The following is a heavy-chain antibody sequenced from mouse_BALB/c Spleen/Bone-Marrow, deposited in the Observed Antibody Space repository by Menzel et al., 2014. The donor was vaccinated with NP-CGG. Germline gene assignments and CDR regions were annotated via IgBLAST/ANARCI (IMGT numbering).Heavy chain of an antibody. CDR1: GFTFSSYI. V-gene: IGHV5-12-2*01. D-gene: IGHD1-1*01. CDR2: ISNGGGST. CDR3: GRHPIYYYGSSWGNYAMDY. Sequence: VQLKQSGGGLVQPGGSLKLSCAASGFTFSSYIMSWVRQTPEKRLEWVAYISNGGGSTHYPDTVKGRFTISRDNAKNTLYLQMSSLKSEDTAMYYCGRHPIYYYGSSWGNYAMDYWGQGTSVTVSS. J-gene: IGHJ4*01.